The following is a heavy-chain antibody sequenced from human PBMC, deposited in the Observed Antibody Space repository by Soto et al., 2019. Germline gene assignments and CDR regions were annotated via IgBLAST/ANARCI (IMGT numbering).Heavy chain of an antibody. J-gene: IGHJ6*02. CDR1: GGSISSGGYY. CDR3: ARFVYDSSGYYYYYYGMDV. V-gene: IGHV4-31*03. CDR2: IYYSGST. Sequence: KTSETLSLTCTVSGGSISSGGYYWGWIRQHPGKGLEWIGYIYYSGSTYYNPSLKSRVTISVDTSKNQFSLKLSSVTAADTAVYYCARFVYDSSGYYYYYYGMDVWGQGTTVTVSS. D-gene: IGHD3-22*01.